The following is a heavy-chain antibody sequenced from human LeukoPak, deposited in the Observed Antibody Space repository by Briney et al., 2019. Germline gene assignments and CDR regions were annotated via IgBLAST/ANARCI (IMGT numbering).Heavy chain of an antibody. V-gene: IGHV3-49*04. CDR3: TSAGSSWDRAFDY. J-gene: IGHJ4*02. D-gene: IGHD6-13*01. CDR2: IKSKAYGGTT. Sequence: GGSLRLSCTVSGFTFGEYAMSGVRQAPGKGVEWVGFIKSKAYGGTTEYAASVKGRFTISRDDSKSTAYLQMNSLKTEDTAVYYCTSAGSSWDRAFDYWGQGTLVTVSS. CDR1: GFTFGEYA.